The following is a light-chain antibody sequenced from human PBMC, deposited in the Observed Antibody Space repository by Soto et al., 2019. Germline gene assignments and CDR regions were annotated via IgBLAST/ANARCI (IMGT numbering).Light chain of an antibody. CDR3: QQYNGWLWT. V-gene: IGKV3-20*01. Sequence: EIVFTQSPCTVSLSPGERATLSCRASQSVSSSYLAWYQQKPGQAPRLLIYGAVTRATGIPARFSGRGSGTEFTLTITSLQSEDFAVYFCQQYNGWLWTFGQGTKV. J-gene: IGKJ1*01. CDR1: QSVSSSY. CDR2: GAV.